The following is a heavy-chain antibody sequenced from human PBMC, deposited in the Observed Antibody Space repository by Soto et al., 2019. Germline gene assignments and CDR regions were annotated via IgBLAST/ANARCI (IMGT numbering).Heavy chain of an antibody. V-gene: IGHV3-13*01. CDR2: LGIAGDT. J-gene: IGHJ4*02. CDR1: GFTLSDYD. D-gene: IGHD1-26*01. Sequence: EVQLVESGGGLVQPGGSLRLSCAVSGFTLSDYDMHWVRQATGKGLELVSVLGIAGDTYYPASVKGRFTISGENARSSLYLQMNSLSSGDTAVYYCARAVCGTYFDYWGRGTLVTVSS. CDR3: ARAVCGTYFDY.